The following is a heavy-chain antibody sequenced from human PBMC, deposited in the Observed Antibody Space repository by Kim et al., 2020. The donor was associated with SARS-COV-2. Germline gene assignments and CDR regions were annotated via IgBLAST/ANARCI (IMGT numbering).Heavy chain of an antibody. Sequence: SETLSLTCAVSGCSISSSNWWSWVRQPPGKRLEWFGEIYHSGSTNSNPSLNSQVTISVDKYKNKHSLKLRSMTAAATAVYFCESYKYYFDYW. CDR3: ESYKYYFDY. CDR1: GCSISSSNW. V-gene: IGHV4-4*02. CDR2: IYHSGST. J-gene: IGHJ4*01. D-gene: IGHD3-10*01.